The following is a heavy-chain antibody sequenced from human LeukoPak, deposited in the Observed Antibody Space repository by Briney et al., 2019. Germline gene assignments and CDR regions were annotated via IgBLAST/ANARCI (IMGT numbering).Heavy chain of an antibody. V-gene: IGHV3-48*03. Sequence: GGSLRLSCAASGFTFSSYEMNWVRQAPGKGLEWVSCISSSGSTIYYADSVKGRFTISRDNAKNSLYLQMNSLRAEDTAVYYCARDQGYCSGGSCYSLTDYWGQGTLVTVSS. CDR1: GFTFSSYE. CDR3: ARDQGYCSGGSCYSLTDY. CDR2: ISSSGSTI. J-gene: IGHJ4*02. D-gene: IGHD2-15*01.